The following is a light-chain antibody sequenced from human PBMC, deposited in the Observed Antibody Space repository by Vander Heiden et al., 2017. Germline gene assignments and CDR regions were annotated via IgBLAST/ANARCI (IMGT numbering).Light chain of an antibody. CDR2: GAS. CDR1: QSVSSSY. J-gene: IGKJ4*01. CDR3: HQEGSSPLT. Sequence: EIVLTQSPGTLSLSPGERATLSCRASQSVSSSYLAWYQQKPGQAPRPLIYGASSRATGIPDRFSGSGPGTDFTLTIIRLKPEDFAVYYCHQEGSSPLTFGGGTKVDIK. V-gene: IGKV3-20*01.